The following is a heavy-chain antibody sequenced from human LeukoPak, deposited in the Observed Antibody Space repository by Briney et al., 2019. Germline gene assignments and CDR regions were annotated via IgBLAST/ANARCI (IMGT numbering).Heavy chain of an antibody. J-gene: IGHJ6*04. CDR1: GFIVSSNY. CDR2: TISGDNT. CDR3: ARGRGRNPSGYYYYMDV. Sequence: GGSLRLSCAASGFIVSSNYMNWVRQAPGKGLEWVSSVTISGDNTYYAESVKGRFTISRDNSKGTLYLLMSSLRADDTAVYYCARGRGRNPSGYYYYMDVWGKGTTVTISS. D-gene: IGHD3-16*01. V-gene: IGHV3-53*01.